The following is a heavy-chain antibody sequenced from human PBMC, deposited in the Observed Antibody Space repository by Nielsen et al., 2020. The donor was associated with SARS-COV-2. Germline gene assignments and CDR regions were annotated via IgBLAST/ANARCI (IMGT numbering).Heavy chain of an antibody. CDR3: ARWGAADRYYYYYMDV. Sequence: GGSLRLSCSASGFTFSSTYMDWVRQAPGQGLVWVSRINPSGSGTAYADSVKGRFAVSRDNAKNSLYLQMNSLRAEDTAVYYCARWGAADRYYYYYMDVWGKGTTVTVSS. V-gene: IGHV3-74*01. CDR1: GFTFSSTY. J-gene: IGHJ6*03. CDR2: INPSGSGT. D-gene: IGHD6-13*01.